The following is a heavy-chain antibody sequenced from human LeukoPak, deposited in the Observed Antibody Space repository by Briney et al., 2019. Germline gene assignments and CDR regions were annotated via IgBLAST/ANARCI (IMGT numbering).Heavy chain of an antibody. Sequence: PSETLSLTCTVSGGSISSSNYYWGWIRQPPGKGLEWIGSIYYSGITYYNPSLKSRVTISVDTSNNQFSPKLSSVTAADTAMYYCARLLIYCSSTSCHFDYWGQGTLVTVSS. J-gene: IGHJ4*02. CDR1: GGSISSSNYY. CDR3: ARLLIYCSSTSCHFDY. V-gene: IGHV4-39*01. CDR2: IYYSGIT. D-gene: IGHD2-2*01.